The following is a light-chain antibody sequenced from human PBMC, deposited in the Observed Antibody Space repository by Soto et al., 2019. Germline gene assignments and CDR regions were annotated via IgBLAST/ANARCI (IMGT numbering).Light chain of an antibody. CDR2: AAS. V-gene: IGKV1-39*01. Sequence: IQFTQSPSSLSASVGDRVTITCRASQSISSYLNWYQQKPGKAPKLLIYAASSLQSGVPSRFSGSGSGTDFTLTISSLEPEDFAVYYCQQRSNWPQITFGQGTRLEI. CDR1: QSISSY. CDR3: QQRSNWPQIT. J-gene: IGKJ5*01.